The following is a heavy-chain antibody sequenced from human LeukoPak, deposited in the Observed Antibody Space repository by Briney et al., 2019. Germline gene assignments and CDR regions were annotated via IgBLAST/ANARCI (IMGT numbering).Heavy chain of an antibody. J-gene: IGHJ6*02. CDR3: ARWGTAYCGGDCPPTYYGMDV. V-gene: IGHV4-34*01. D-gene: IGHD2-21*02. Sequence: SETLSLTCAVYGGSFSGYYWSWIRQPPGKGLEWIGEINNSGSTNYNPSLKSRVTISVDTSKNQFSLKLSSVTAADTAVYYCARWGTAYCGGDCPPTYYGMDVWGQGTRSPSP. CDR2: INNSGST. CDR1: GGSFSGYY.